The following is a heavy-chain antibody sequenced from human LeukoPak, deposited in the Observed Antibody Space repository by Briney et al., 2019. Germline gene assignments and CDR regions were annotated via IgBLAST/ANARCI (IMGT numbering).Heavy chain of an antibody. D-gene: IGHD2-21*01. CDR3: AKDLAREALYFQH. CDR1: GFTVSSNY. V-gene: IGHV3-30*18. J-gene: IGHJ1*01. Sequence: TGGSLRLSCAASGFTVSSNYMTWVRQAPGKGLEWVAVISYDGSNKYYADSVKGRFTISRDNTKNTLYLQMNSLRAEDTAVYYCAKDLAREALYFQHWGQGTLVTVSS. CDR2: ISYDGSNK.